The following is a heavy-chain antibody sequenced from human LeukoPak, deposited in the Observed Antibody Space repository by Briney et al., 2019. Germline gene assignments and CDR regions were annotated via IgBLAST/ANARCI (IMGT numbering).Heavy chain of an antibody. CDR3: ASGRSSVVVVPAARSHELDY. V-gene: IGHV1-2*02. J-gene: IGHJ4*02. CDR2: INPNSGGT. D-gene: IGHD2-2*01. Sequence: ASVKVSCKASGYTFTGYYMHWVRQAPGQGLEWMGWINPNSGGTNYAQKFQGRVTMTRDTSISTAYMELSRLRSDDTAVYYCASGRSSVVVVPAARSHELDYWGQGTLVTVSS. CDR1: GYTFTGYY.